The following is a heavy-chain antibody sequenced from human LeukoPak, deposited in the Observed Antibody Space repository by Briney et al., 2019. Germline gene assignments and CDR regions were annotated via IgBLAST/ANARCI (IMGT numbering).Heavy chain of an antibody. D-gene: IGHD1-26*01. CDR3: GSSDASAYYQSIDY. J-gene: IGHJ4*02. Sequence: RTGTSLRLYCAASGFTFSNNGMHWVRQAPDKGLEWLALIWFDGSNKYYADSVKGRFTISRDNSKKTLYLQMNSLRAEDTAVYYCGSSDASAYYQSIDYWGQGTLVTVSS. CDR2: IWFDGSNK. CDR1: GFTFSNNG. V-gene: IGHV3-33*01.